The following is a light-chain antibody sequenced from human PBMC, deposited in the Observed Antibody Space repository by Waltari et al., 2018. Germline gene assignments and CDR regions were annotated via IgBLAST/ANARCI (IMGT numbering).Light chain of an antibody. J-gene: IGLJ3*02. Sequence: QTVVTQEPSFSVSPGGTVTLTCGLSSGSVSNSYHPSWYQQTPGQAPRTLIYSTNTRSSGVPDRFSGSILGNKAALTITGAQADDESDYYCVLYMGSGIWVFGGGTKLTVL. CDR2: STN. CDR1: SGSVSNSYH. CDR3: VLYMGSGIWV. V-gene: IGLV8-61*01.